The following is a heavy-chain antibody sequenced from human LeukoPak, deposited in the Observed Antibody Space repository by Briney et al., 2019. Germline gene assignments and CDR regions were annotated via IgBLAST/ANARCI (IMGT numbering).Heavy chain of an antibody. Sequence: PGGFLRLSCAASGFTFSNAWMSWVRQAPGKGLEWVSAISGSGGSTYYADSVKGRFTISRDNSKNTLYLQMNSLRAEDTAVYYCAKSWLALFYYFDYWGQGTLVTVSS. CDR2: ISGSGGST. D-gene: IGHD6-19*01. V-gene: IGHV3-23*01. J-gene: IGHJ4*02. CDR3: AKSWLALFYYFDY. CDR1: GFTFSNAW.